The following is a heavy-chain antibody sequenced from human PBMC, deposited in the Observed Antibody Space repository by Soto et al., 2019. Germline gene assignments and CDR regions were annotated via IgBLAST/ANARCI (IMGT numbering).Heavy chain of an antibody. J-gene: IGHJ4*02. Sequence: EVQLVECGGGLVQPGGSLRLSCAASGLTFSSYWMHWVRQAPGMGLVWVSRINSDGSTTSYADSVKGRFTISRDNAKKMRYLQMNNLRGEDKGVDTWALSKTVRTDYWGQGTLVTDSS. CDR2: INSDGSTT. V-gene: IGHV3-74*01. D-gene: IGHD4-17*01. CDR3: ALSKTVRTDY. CDR1: GLTFSSYW.